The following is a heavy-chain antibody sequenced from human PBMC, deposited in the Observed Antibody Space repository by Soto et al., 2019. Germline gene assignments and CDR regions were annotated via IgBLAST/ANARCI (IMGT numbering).Heavy chain of an antibody. Sequence: GASVKVSCKASGYTFTSYGISWVRQAPGQGLEWMGWISAYNGNTNYAQKLQGRVTMTTDTSTSTAYMELRSLRSDDTAVYYCARDIVVVPAAMVGDDYWGQGTLVTVSS. V-gene: IGHV1-18*01. CDR3: ARDIVVVPAAMVGDDY. D-gene: IGHD2-2*01. CDR2: ISAYNGNT. J-gene: IGHJ4*02. CDR1: GYTFTSYG.